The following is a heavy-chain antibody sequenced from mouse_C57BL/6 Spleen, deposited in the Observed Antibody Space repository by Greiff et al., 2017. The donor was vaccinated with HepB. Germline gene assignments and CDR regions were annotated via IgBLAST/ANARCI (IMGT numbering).Heavy chain of an antibody. V-gene: IGHV2-3*01. CDR3: AENGGYPYDYAVDY. J-gene: IGHJ4*01. Sequence: VQLVESGPGLVAPSQSLSITCTVSGFSLTSYGVSWVRQPPGKGLEWLGVIWGDGSTNYHPALISRLSISKDNSKSQFFLKLNSLQTDDTATYYCAENGGYPYDYAVDYWGQGTSVTVSS. CDR1: GFSLTSYG. CDR2: IWGDGST. D-gene: IGHD2-2*01.